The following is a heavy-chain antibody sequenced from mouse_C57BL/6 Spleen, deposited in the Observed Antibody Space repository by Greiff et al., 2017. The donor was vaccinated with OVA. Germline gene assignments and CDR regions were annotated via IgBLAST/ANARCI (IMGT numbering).Heavy chain of an antibody. J-gene: IGHJ2*01. Sequence: QVQLQQSGAELVRPGASVKLSCKASGYTFTDYYINWVKQRPGQGLEWIARIYPGSGNTYYNEKFKGKATLTAEKSSSTAYMQLSSLTSEDSAVYFCARRTTVAPFDYWGQGTTLTVSS. CDR3: ARRTTVAPFDY. CDR2: IYPGSGNT. D-gene: IGHD1-1*01. V-gene: IGHV1-76*01. CDR1: GYTFTDYY.